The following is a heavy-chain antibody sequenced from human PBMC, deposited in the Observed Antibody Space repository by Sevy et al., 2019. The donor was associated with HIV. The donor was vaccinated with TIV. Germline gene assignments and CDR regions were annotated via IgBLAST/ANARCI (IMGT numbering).Heavy chain of an antibody. D-gene: IGHD2-2*01. CDR2: ISAYNGNT. Sequence: ASVKVSCKASGYTFTSYGISWVRQAPGQGLEWMGWISAYNGNTNYAQKLQGRVTMTTDTSTSTAYMELRSLRSDDTAVYYCARTRNCSSTSCPPNWFHPWGQGTLVTVSS. J-gene: IGHJ5*02. V-gene: IGHV1-18*01. CDR3: ARTRNCSSTSCPPNWFHP. CDR1: GYTFTSYG.